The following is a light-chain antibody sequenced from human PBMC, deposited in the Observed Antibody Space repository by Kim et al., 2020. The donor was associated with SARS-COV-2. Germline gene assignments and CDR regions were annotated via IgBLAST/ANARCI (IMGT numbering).Light chain of an antibody. J-gene: IGKJ2*01. CDR2: WAS. Sequence: ATINCKSSQSVLYSSNNKNYLAWYQQKPGQPPKRLIYWASTRESGVPDRFSGSGSGTDFTLTISSLQAEDVAVYYCQQYYSTLPYTFGQGTKLEI. CDR3: QQYYSTLPYT. V-gene: IGKV4-1*01. CDR1: QSVLYSSNNKNY.